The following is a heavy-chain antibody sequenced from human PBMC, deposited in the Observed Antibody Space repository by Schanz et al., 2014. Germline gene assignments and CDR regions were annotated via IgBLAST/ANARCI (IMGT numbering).Heavy chain of an antibody. Sequence: EVHLLESGGGLVQPGGSLRLSCAASGFTFSSYSMNWVRQAPGKGLEWVSVIGVDGTTTYYADSVKGRFTISRDNFKGALYLQMSSLRAEDTAVYYCAKSLESCPGGRCSRGYFDYWGQGTLVTVSS. CDR3: AKSLESCPGGRCSRGYFDY. J-gene: IGHJ4*02. CDR2: IGVDGTTT. V-gene: IGHV3-23*01. D-gene: IGHD2-8*02. CDR1: GFTFSSYS.